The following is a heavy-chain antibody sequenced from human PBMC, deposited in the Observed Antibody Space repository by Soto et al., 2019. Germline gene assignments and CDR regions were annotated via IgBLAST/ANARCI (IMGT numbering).Heavy chain of an antibody. CDR1: GGSISSGGYY. D-gene: IGHD2-2*01. V-gene: IGHV4-31*03. CDR3: ARVALAGPATNAFFDY. J-gene: IGHJ4*02. Sequence: SETLSLTCTVSGGSISSGGYYWSWIRQHPGKGLEWIGLIYNSGTTYNNPSLKSRVTLSVDTSKNQFSLKVNSVTAADSAVYYCARVALAGPATNAFFDYWGQGTLVTVSS. CDR2: IYNSGTT.